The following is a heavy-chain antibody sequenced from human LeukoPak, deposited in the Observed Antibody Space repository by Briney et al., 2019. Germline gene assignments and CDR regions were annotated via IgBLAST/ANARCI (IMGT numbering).Heavy chain of an antibody. CDR3: ATSPGYSSNQNWFDP. CDR1: GESFSGYY. Sequence: SETLSLTCAVYGESFSGYYWSWIRQPPGKGLEWIGEINHSGSTNYNPSLKSRVIISVDTSKNQFSLKLSSVTAADTAVYYCATSPGYSSNQNWFDPWGQGTLVTVSS. CDR2: INHSGST. D-gene: IGHD6-19*01. J-gene: IGHJ5*02. V-gene: IGHV4-34*01.